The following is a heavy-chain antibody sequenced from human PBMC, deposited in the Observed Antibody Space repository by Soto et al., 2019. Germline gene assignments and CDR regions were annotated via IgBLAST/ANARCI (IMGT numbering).Heavy chain of an antibody. V-gene: IGHV3-48*03. J-gene: IGHJ4*02. CDR2: ISDDGASI. Sequence: GGSLRLSCEAPGFSFSSFAMNWVRQAPGRGLEWVSYISDDGASIYYADSLKGRFTISRDNAKNSLSLQMNNLRAEDTAVYYCARDRRDTAAPMKYRGQGTLVTVSS. CDR1: GFSFSSFA. CDR3: ARDRRDTAAPMKY. D-gene: IGHD5-18*01.